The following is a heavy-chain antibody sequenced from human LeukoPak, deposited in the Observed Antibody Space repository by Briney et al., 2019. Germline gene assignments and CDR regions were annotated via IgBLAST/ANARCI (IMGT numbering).Heavy chain of an antibody. CDR2: ISYDGSNK. J-gene: IGHJ3*02. Sequence: PGGSLRLSCAASGFTFSSYAMHWVRQAPGKGLEWVAVISYDGSNKYYADSVKGRFTISRDNSKNTLYLQMNSLRAEDTAVYYCTFGFDDAFGIWGQGTMLTVSS. D-gene: IGHD3-10*01. CDR3: TFGFDDAFGI. V-gene: IGHV3-30*04. CDR1: GFTFSSYA.